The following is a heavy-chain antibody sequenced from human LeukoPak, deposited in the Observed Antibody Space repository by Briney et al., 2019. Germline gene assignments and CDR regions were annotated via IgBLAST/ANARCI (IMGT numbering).Heavy chain of an antibody. J-gene: IGHJ4*02. Sequence: PSETLSLTCTVSGGSIRNYYWSWIRQPPGMGLEWIGYIYYTENTNYNPSLKSRVTISVDTSKNQFSLKVSSVTAADTAVYYCARGLFYYGSGSHYFDFWGRGTLVTVSS. CDR1: GGSIRNYY. CDR3: ARGLFYYGSGSHYFDF. CDR2: IYYTENT. V-gene: IGHV4-59*01. D-gene: IGHD3-10*01.